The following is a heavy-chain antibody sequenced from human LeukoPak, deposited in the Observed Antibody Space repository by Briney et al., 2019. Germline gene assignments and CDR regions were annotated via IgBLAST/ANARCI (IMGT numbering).Heavy chain of an antibody. Sequence: PSETLSLTCTVSGGSISSYYWSWIRQPPGKGLEWIGYIYYSGSTNYNPSLKSRVTISVDTSKNQFSLKLSSVTTADTAVYYCARVRPSLVLDYWGQGTLVTVSS. V-gene: IGHV4-59*01. CDR2: IYYSGST. J-gene: IGHJ4*02. CDR1: GGSISSYY. D-gene: IGHD6-13*01. CDR3: ARVRPSLVLDY.